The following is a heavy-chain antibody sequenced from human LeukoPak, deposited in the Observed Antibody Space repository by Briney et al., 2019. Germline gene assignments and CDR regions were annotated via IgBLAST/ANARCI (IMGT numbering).Heavy chain of an antibody. J-gene: IGHJ6*03. Sequence: SETLSLTCTVSGGSITSYYWNWIRQPPGKGMEWIGYIFYNGNTYYNPSLKSRVTISFDTFKNQFFLTLTSMTAADTAVYFCARGAPRRDYYYYYMDVWGKGTTVTVSS. CDR1: GGSITSYY. V-gene: IGHV4-59*01. CDR2: IFYNGNT. CDR3: ARGAPRRDYYYYYMDV.